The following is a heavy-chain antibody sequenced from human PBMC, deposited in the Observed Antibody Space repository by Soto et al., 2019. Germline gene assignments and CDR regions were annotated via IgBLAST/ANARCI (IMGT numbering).Heavy chain of an antibody. J-gene: IGHJ4*02. Sequence: QVQLVQSGAEVKKPGASVKVSCKASGYTFSSYGISWVRQAPGQGLEWMGYIDPYNDITYYAQKFKGRVTMTTDTSTTTVYMELRRLRSDDTAVYYCARGGYYDTSGYYPFDDWGQGALVTVSS. D-gene: IGHD3-22*01. CDR3: ARGGYYDTSGYYPFDD. CDR1: GYTFSSYG. CDR2: IDPYNDIT. V-gene: IGHV1-18*04.